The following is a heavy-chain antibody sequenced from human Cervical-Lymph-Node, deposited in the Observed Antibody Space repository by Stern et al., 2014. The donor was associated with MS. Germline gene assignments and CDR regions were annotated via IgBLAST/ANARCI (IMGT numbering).Heavy chain of an antibody. CDR3: AREIAGRRFED. J-gene: IGHJ4*02. CDR1: GFPVGASY. D-gene: IGHD6-6*01. CDR2: IHTVATT. Sequence: EVQLVESGGGLVQPGGSLRLSCEASGFPVGASYMNWVRQAPGTGLALVSRIHTVATTHYADSVKGRFTISRANAKNALYLQMDRLTVEDTAVYYCAREIAGRRFEDWGRGTLVAVSP. V-gene: IGHV3-66*01.